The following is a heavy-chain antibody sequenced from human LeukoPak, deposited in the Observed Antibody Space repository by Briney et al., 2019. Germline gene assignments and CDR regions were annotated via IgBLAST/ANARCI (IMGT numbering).Heavy chain of an antibody. D-gene: IGHD3-16*01. CDR2: ISGGGGST. V-gene: IGHV3-23*01. Sequence: PGGSLRLSCAASGFTFGSYAMTWVRQAPGKGLEWVSVISGGGGSTYYADSVKGRFTISRDNSENTLYLQMNSLRTEDTAVYYCARVGDEVAYTRGYLDYWGQGTLVTVSS. CDR1: GFTFGSYA. J-gene: IGHJ4*02. CDR3: ARVGDEVAYTRGYLDY.